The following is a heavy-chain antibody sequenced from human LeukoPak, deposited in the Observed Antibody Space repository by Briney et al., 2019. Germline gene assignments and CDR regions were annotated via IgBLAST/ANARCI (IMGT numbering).Heavy chain of an antibody. CDR2: IYTSGST. V-gene: IGHV4-4*09. Sequence: KPSETLSLTCAVSGDSITNFYWSWIRQSPGKGLEWIGDIYTSGSTKYHPSLKSRATISVDTSKNQFSLELFSVTAADTAVYYCARCNAPYYYDSTGYYWFDPWGQGTLVTVSS. CDR3: ARCNAPYYYDSTGYYWFDP. D-gene: IGHD3-22*01. CDR1: GDSITNFY. J-gene: IGHJ5*02.